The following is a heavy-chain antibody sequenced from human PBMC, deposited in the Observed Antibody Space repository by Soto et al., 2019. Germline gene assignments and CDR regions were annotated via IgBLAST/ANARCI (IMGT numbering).Heavy chain of an antibody. Sequence: SETLSLTCAVSGGSLSSSAYSWSWIRQPPGKGLEWIGFIYQSGSTYYNPSLKSRVTMSLDRPKNQFSLKLSSVTAADTAVYYCARELLFYDSDGFSWDDAFDIWGQGTMVTV. CDR2: IYQSGST. V-gene: IGHV4-30-2*01. D-gene: IGHD3-22*01. J-gene: IGHJ3*02. CDR1: GGSLSSSAYS. CDR3: ARELLFYDSDGFSWDDAFDI.